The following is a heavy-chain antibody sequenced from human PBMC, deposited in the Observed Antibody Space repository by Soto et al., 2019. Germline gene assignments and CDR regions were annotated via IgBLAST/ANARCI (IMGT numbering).Heavy chain of an antibody. V-gene: IGHV2-5*02. Sequence: QITLKESGPTLVKPTQTLTLTCTFSGFALSTSGVGVGWIRQPPGKALEWLALIYWDDDKRYSPSLKNRLTITKDTSKNHGVLTKANMEPVDTATYYCAHRQEWPYYDILTGYYPYFDYWGQGTLVTVSS. D-gene: IGHD3-9*01. CDR1: GFALSTSGVG. CDR3: AHRQEWPYYDILTGYYPYFDY. CDR2: IYWDDDK. J-gene: IGHJ4*02.